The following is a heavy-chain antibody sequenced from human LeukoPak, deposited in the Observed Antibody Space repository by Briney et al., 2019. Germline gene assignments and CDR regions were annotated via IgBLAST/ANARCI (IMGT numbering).Heavy chain of an antibody. D-gene: IGHD6-19*01. CDR2: ISAYNGNT. CDR1: GYTFTSYG. V-gene: IGHV1-18*01. J-gene: IGHJ4*02. Sequence: GASVKVSCKASGYTFTSYGISWVRQAPGQGLEWMGWISAYNGNTNYAQKLQGRVTMTTDTSTSTAYMELRSLRSGDTAVYYCARDGRIAVAGTFDYWGQGTLVTVSS. CDR3: ARDGRIAVAGTFDY.